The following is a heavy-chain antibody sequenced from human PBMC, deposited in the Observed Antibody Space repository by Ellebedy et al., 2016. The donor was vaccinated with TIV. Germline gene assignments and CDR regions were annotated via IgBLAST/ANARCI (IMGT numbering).Heavy chain of an antibody. CDR3: ARGYGTGRYGLDV. V-gene: IGHV4-61*01. J-gene: IGHJ6*02. D-gene: IGHD3-10*01. Sequence: PSETLSLTCNVSGGSVSSLSDYWSWIRQPPGKGLEWIGYVYYSGNTNYHPSLKRRVTISDDTSKNQFSLRLKSVTAADTALYFCARGYGTGRYGLDVWGQGTTVTVS. CDR1: GGSVSSLSDY. CDR2: VYYSGNT.